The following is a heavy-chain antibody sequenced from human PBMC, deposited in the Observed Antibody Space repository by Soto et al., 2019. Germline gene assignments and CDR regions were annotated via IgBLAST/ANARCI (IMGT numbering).Heavy chain of an antibody. CDR1: GFTFSSYA. D-gene: IGHD4-17*01. V-gene: IGHV3-23*01. CDR2: ISGSGGST. Sequence: GGSLRLSCAASGFTFSSYAMSWVRQAPGKGLEWVSAISGSGGSTYYADSVKGRFTISRDNSKNTLYLQMNSLRAEDTAVYYCANSLRHGDYYYYYMDVWGKGTTVTVSS. J-gene: IGHJ6*03. CDR3: ANSLRHGDYYYYYMDV.